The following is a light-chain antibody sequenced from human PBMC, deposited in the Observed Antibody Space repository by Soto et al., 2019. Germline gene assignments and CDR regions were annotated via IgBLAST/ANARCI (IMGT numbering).Light chain of an antibody. CDR1: QSIRST. CDR2: DAS. V-gene: IGKV3-15*01. Sequence: ETVMPQSPATLSVSPGERAPLSCRASQSIRSTLAWFQQKPGQAHRLLIYDASKRATGIPARFSGSGSGTEFTLTISSLQSEDFAVYYCQQYNNWPRTVGQGTKVDIK. CDR3: QQYNNWPRT. J-gene: IGKJ1*01.